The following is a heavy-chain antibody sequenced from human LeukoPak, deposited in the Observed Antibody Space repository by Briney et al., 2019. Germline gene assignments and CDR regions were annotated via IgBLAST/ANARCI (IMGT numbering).Heavy chain of an antibody. CDR1: GYTFTSYS. CDR2: ISSYNGNT. V-gene: IGHV1-18*01. D-gene: IGHD1-14*01. CDR3: ARDHSFGNHRGWLDP. Sequence: APVTVSCKASGYTFTSYSITWVRQAPGQGLEWMGWISSYNGNTHYAQKFQGRVTMTTDTSTNIAYMELRSLRSDDTAVYYCARDHSFGNHRGWLDPWGQGTLVTVSS. J-gene: IGHJ5*02.